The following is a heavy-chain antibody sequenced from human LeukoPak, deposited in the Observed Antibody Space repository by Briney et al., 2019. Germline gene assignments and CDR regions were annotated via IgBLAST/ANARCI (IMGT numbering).Heavy chain of an antibody. J-gene: IGHJ5*01. CDR2: VSASGVST. CDR1: GFTFTSYA. CDR3: AKQSSSGWYASFDS. V-gene: IGHV3-23*01. Sequence: PGGSLRLSCEASGFTFTSYAMSWVLQTPGKGLEWVSSVSASGVSTDYADSVKGRFTISRANSKNTLYLQINSLRAEDAAVYYCAKQSSSGWYASFDSWGQGTLVTVSS. D-gene: IGHD6-19*01.